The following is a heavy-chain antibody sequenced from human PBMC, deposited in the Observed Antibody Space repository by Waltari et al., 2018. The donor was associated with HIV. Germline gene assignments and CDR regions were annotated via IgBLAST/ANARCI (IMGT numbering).Heavy chain of an antibody. CDR3: ARGNGGGSCYRNWFDP. J-gene: IGHJ5*02. CDR1: GESFSGYY. Sequence: QVQLQQWGAGLLKPSETLSLTCAVYGESFSGYYWSWIRQPPGKGLEWIGEINHSGSTNYNPSLKSRVTISVDTSKNQFSLKLSSVTAADTAVYYCARGNGGGSCYRNWFDPWGQGTLVTVSS. V-gene: IGHV4-34*01. CDR2: INHSGST. D-gene: IGHD2-15*01.